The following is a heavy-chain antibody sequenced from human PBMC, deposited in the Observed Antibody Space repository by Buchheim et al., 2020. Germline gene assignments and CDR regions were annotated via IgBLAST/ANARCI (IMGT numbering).Heavy chain of an antibody. J-gene: IGHJ6*02. CDR2: ISYDGSNK. CDR3: ARDGPAGPNYYYYGMDV. Sequence: QVQLVESGGGVVQPGRSLRLSCSASGFTFSSYAMHWVRQAPGKGLEWVTVISYDGSNKYYADSVKGRFPISRDNSKNTLYLQMNSLRAEDTAVYYCARDGPAGPNYYYYGMDVWGQGTT. V-gene: IGHV3-30-3*01. CDR1: GFTFSSYA.